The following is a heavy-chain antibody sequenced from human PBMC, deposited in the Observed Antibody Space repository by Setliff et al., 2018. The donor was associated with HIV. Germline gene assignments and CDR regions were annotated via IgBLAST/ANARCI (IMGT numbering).Heavy chain of an antibody. Sequence: PGESLKISCMGFGYSFTNYWIAWARQMPGKGLEWMGIIYPDDSDTRYSPSFQGQVTISADKSISTAYLQWSSLEVSDSAMYFCARGGLAYYPSWHFDFWGRGTLVTVSS. D-gene: IGHD3-22*01. V-gene: IGHV5-51*01. J-gene: IGHJ2*01. CDR1: GYSFTNYW. CDR2: IYPDDSDT. CDR3: ARGGLAYYPSWHFDF.